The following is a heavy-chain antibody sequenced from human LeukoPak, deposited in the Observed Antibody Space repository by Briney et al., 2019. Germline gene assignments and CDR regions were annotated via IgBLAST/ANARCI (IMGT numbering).Heavy chain of an antibody. V-gene: IGHV4-4*07. CDR2: IYMSGST. D-gene: IGHD3-10*01. CDR1: GGSISNYF. CDR3: ARVYGSRAFDI. Sequence: SETLSLTCTVSGGSISNYFWSWIRQPARKGLEWIGRIYMSGSTNYNPSLESRVTLSADTSKNQFSLKMSSVTAADTGVYYCARVYGSRAFDIWGQGTLVTVSS. J-gene: IGHJ3*02.